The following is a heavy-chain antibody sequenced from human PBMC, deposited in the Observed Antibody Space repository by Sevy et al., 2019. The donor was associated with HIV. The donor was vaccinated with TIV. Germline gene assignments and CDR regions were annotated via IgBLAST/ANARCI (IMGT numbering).Heavy chain of an antibody. D-gene: IGHD3-10*01. CDR3: TTDSKKRGLCALLDY. CDR2: IESKTDGGTT. Sequence: GGSLRLSCAASGFTFSNAWMSWVRQAPGKELEWVGRIESKTDGGTTDYAAPVKGRFTISRDDSKNTLYLQMNSLKTVDTAIYYCTTDSKKRGLCALLDYWGQGTLVTVSS. CDR1: GFTFSNAW. J-gene: IGHJ4*02. V-gene: IGHV3-15*04.